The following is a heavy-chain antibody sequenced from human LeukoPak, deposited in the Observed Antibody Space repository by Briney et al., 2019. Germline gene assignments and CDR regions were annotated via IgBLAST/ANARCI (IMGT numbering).Heavy chain of an antibody. CDR1: GYSISSGYY. Sequence: SETLSLTCAVSGYSISSGYYWGWIRQPPGKGLEWIGSIYHSGSTYYNPFLKSRVTISVDTSKNQFSLKLSSVTAADTAVYYCARRGSSAGSFDYWGQGTLVTVSS. J-gene: IGHJ4*02. V-gene: IGHV4-38-2*01. CDR3: ARRGSSAGSFDY. D-gene: IGHD6-6*01. CDR2: IYHSGST.